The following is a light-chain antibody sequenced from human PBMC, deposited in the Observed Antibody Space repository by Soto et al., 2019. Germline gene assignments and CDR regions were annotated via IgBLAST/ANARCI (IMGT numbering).Light chain of an antibody. CDR1: SSNFGAFNY. CDR3: CSSAGTSTWV. J-gene: IGLJ3*02. V-gene: IGLV2-11*01. CDR2: HVS. Sequence: QSVLTQPRSVSGSPGQSVTISCTGTSSNFGAFNYVSWFQQRPGKAPRLMIYHVSERPSGVPYRFSGSESGNTASLTISGLQADDEADYYCCSSAGTSTWVFGGGTQLTVL.